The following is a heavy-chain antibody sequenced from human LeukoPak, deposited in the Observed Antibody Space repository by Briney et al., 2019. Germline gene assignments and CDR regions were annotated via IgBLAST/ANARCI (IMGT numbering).Heavy chain of an antibody. V-gene: IGHV3-21*01. D-gene: IGHD4/OR15-4a*01. CDR3: ARIPNSANFPNWFDP. J-gene: IGHJ5*02. CDR2: ISSGSSSI. CDR1: GFTFSSYS. Sequence: GGSLRLSCAASGFTFSSYSMNLVRQAPGKGLEWVSSISSGSSSIYYADSVKGRFTISRDNAKNSLYLQMNSLRAEDTAVYYCARIPNSANFPNWFDPWGQGTLVTVSS.